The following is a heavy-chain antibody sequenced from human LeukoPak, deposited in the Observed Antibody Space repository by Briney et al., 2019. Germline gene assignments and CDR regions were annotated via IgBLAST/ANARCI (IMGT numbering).Heavy chain of an antibody. CDR2: MNPNSGNT. V-gene: IGHV1-8*01. D-gene: IGHD5-24*01. CDR3: ARRYRRDGYNLLGY. J-gene: IGHJ4*02. Sequence: ASVKVSCKASGYTFTSYDINWVRQATGQGLEWMGWMNPNSGNTGYAQKFQDRVTMTRNTSISTAYMELSSLRSEDTAVYYCARRYRRDGYNLLGYWGQGTLVTVSS. CDR1: GYTFTSYD.